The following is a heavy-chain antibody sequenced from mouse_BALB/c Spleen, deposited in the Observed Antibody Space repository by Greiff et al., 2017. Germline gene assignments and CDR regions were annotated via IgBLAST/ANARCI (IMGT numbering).Heavy chain of an antibody. Sequence: VQLKESGPELVKPGASVKISCKASGYTFTDYNMDWVKQSHGKSLEWIGDINPNYDSTSYNQKFKGKATLTVDKSSSTAYMELRSLTSEDTAVYYCARSGLGGRLFAYWGQGTLVTVSA. D-gene: IGHD4-1*01. J-gene: IGHJ3*01. CDR1: GYTFTDYN. V-gene: IGHV1-18*01. CDR3: ARSGLGGRLFAY. CDR2: INPNYDST.